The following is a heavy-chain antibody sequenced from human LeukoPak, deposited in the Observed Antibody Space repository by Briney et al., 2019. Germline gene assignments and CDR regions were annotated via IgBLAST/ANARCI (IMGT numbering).Heavy chain of an antibody. CDR1: GGSISSYY. CDR2: IYTSGST. V-gene: IGHV4-4*07. D-gene: IGHD1-26*01. Sequence: PSETLSLTCTVSGGSISSYYWSWIRQPAGKGLEWIGRIYTSGSTNYNPSLKSRVTISVDTSKNQFSLKLSSVTAADTAVYYCARGGSLHYYYYYGMDVWGQGTTVTVSS. J-gene: IGHJ6*02. CDR3: ARGGSLHYYYYYGMDV.